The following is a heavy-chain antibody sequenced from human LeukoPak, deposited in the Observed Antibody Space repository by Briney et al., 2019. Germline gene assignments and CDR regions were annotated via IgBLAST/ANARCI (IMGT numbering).Heavy chain of an antibody. CDR2: IIPIFGTA. J-gene: IGHJ5*02. V-gene: IGHV1-69*13. CDR3: ARDFLSLYDSSVFDP. CDR1: GCTFSSYA. D-gene: IGHD3-22*01. Sequence: GASVKVSCKASGCTFSSYAIRWVRQAPGKGLEWMGGIIPIFGTANCAQKFQGRVTITADESTSTAYMELSSLRSEDTAVYYCARDFLSLYDSSVFDPWGQGTLVTVSS.